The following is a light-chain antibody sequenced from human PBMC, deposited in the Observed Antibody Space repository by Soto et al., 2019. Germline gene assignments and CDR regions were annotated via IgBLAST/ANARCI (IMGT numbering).Light chain of an antibody. CDR3: SSYAGSNNPVI. CDR1: SSDVGGYNY. J-gene: IGLJ2*01. CDR2: EVS. V-gene: IGLV2-8*01. Sequence: QSALTQPPSASGSPGQSVTISCTGTSSDVGGYNYVSWYQQHPGKAPKFLIFEVSRRPSGVPDRFSGSKSGNTASLTVSGPQADDDADYYCSSYAGSNNPVIFGGGTKVTVL.